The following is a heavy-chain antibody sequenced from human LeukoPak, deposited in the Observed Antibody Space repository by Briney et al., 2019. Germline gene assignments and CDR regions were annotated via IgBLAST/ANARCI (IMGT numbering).Heavy chain of an antibody. D-gene: IGHD3-22*01. V-gene: IGHV4-38-2*02. J-gene: IGHJ3*02. CDR3: ARQAYYYDSSGYLNHAFDI. CDR2: IYHSGST. Sequence: PSETLSLTCTVSGYSISSGYYWGWIRQPPGKGLEWIGSIYHSGSTYYNPSLKSRVTIPVDTSKNQFSLKLSSVTAADTAVYYCARQAYYYDSSGYLNHAFDIWGQGTMVTVSS. CDR1: GYSISSGYY.